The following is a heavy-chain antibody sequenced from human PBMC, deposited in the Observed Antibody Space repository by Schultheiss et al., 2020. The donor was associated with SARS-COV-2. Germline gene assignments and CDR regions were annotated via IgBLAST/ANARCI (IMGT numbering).Heavy chain of an antibody. CDR3: AKTGPVAVRMHYFDY. J-gene: IGHJ4*02. Sequence: SETLSLTCTVSGGSISSGDYYWSWIRQPPGKGLEWIGYIYYSGSTNYNPSLKSRVTMSVDTSKNQFSLKLSSVTAADTAVYYCAKTGPVAVRMHYFDYWGQGTLVTVSS. CDR1: GGSISSGDYY. V-gene: IGHV4-61*08. D-gene: IGHD6-6*01. CDR2: IYYSGST.